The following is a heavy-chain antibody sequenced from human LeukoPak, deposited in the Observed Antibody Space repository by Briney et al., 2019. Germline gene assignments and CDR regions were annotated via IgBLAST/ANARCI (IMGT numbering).Heavy chain of an antibody. D-gene: IGHD5-12*01. CDR3: ARGGYSGYDSPFDY. J-gene: IGHJ4*02. Sequence: GASVKVSCKASGYTFTDYYMHWVRQAPGQGLEWMGWINPNSGGTNYAQKFQGRVTMTRDTSISTAYMELIRLRSEDTAVYYCARGGYSGYDSPFDYWGQGTLVTVSS. CDR1: GYTFTDYY. CDR2: INPNSGGT. V-gene: IGHV1-2*02.